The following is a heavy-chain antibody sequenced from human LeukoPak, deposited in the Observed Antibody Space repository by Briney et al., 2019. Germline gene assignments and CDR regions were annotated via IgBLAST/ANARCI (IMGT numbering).Heavy chain of an antibody. CDR3: ASPRYDGSGSYSGLDY. CDR1: GFTFSTYG. J-gene: IGHJ4*02. CDR2: ISTDGSST. V-gene: IGHV3-74*01. Sequence: QSGGSLRLSCAASGFTFSTYGMHWVRQAPGKGLVWVSHISTDGSSTIYADSVKGRFTISRDNAKDTLYLQMSSLRAEDTAVYYCASPRYDGSGSYSGLDYWGQGTLVTVSS. D-gene: IGHD3-10*01.